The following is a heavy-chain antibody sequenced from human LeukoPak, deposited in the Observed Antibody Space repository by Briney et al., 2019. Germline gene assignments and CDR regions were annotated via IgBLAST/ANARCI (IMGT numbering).Heavy chain of an antibody. V-gene: IGHV4-34*01. CDR1: GGSFSDDY. CDR3: AREHGSGHRDY. Sequence: TSETLSLTCAVYGGSFSDDYWSWICQPPEKGLEWIGEINDIGSTNSNPSLKSRVTISVDTSKNQFSLKLSSVTAADAAVYYCAREHGSGHRDYWGQGTLVTVSS. D-gene: IGHD3-10*01. J-gene: IGHJ4*02. CDR2: INDIGST.